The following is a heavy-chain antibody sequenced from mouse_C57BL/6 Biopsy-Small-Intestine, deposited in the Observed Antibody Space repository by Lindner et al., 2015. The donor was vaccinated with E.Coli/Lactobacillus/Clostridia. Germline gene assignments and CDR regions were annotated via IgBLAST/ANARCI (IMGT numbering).Heavy chain of an antibody. V-gene: IGHV1-82*01. CDR2: IYPGDGDT. Sequence: VQLQESGPELVKPGASVKISCKASGYAFSSSWMNWVKQRPGKGLEWIGRIYPGDGDTNYNGKFKGKATFTADTSSNTAYMQLSSLTTEDSAIYYCARWLLLRYYAMDYWGQGTSVTVSS. D-gene: IGHD2-3*01. CDR3: ARWLLLRYYAMDY. CDR1: GYAFSSSW. J-gene: IGHJ4*01.